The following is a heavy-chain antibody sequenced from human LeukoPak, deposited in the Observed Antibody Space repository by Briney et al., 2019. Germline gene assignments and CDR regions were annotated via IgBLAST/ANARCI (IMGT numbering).Heavy chain of an antibody. Sequence: PGRSLRLSCAASGFTFSSYAMHWVRQAPGKGLEWVAVISYDGSNKYYADSVKGRFTISRDNAKNTLYLQMNSLRAEDTAVYYCARALGSPLDYWGQGTLVTVSS. D-gene: IGHD1-26*01. CDR3: ARALGSPLDY. CDR1: GFTFSSYA. CDR2: ISYDGSNK. V-gene: IGHV3-30-3*01. J-gene: IGHJ4*02.